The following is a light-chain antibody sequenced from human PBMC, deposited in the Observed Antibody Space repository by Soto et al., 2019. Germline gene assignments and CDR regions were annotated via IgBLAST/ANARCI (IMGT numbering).Light chain of an antibody. CDR2: DVS. Sequence: QRALTQPASVSGADGQASSIFCTGTSSDVGAYNHVSWFQHHPGKAPKLMIYDVSNRPSGVSNRFSGSKSGNTASLTISGLQAEDEADYYCLSYTTSTTYVFGTGTKVTVL. V-gene: IGLV2-14*03. J-gene: IGLJ1*01. CDR3: LSYTTSTTYV. CDR1: SSDVGAYNH.